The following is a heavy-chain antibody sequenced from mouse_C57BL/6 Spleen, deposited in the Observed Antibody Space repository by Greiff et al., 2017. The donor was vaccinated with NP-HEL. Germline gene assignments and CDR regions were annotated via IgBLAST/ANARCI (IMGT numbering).Heavy chain of an antibody. CDR3: ARSGGYYYPPYAMDY. CDR2: IDPSDSYT. V-gene: IGHV1-50*01. D-gene: IGHD2-3*01. CDR1: GYTFTSYW. Sequence: QVQLKQPGAELVKPGASVKLSCKASGYTFTSYWMQWVKQRPGQGLEWIGEIDPSDSYTNYNQKFKGKATLTVDTSSSTAYMQLSSLTSEDSAVYYCARSGGYYYPPYAMDYWGQGTSVTVSS. J-gene: IGHJ4*01.